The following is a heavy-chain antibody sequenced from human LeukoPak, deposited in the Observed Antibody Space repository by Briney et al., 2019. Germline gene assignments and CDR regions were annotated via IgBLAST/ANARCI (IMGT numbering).Heavy chain of an antibody. CDR2: IYHSGST. CDR1: GYSISSGYY. CDR3: ARKREDYYDSSGYYRSYWFDP. V-gene: IGHV4-38-2*02. J-gene: IGHJ5*02. Sequence: PSETLSLTCTVSGYSISSGYYWGWIRQPPGKGLEWIGSIYHSGSTYYNPSLKSRVTISVDTSKNQFSLKLSSVTAADTAVYYCARKREDYYDSSGYYRSYWFDPWGQGTLVTVSS. D-gene: IGHD3-22*01.